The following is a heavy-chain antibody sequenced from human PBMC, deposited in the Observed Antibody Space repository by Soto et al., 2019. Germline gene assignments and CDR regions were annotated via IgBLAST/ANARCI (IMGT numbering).Heavy chain of an antibody. V-gene: IGHV4-59*08. J-gene: IGHJ6*02. D-gene: IGHD3-16*02. CDR2: IYYSGST. CDR1: GGSISSYY. Sequence: QVQLQESGPGLVKPSETLCLTCTVSGGSISSYYWSWVRQAPGTGLEWIGYIYYSGSTNCNPSHKSRVTISVDTSKNQFSLKLSSVTAADTAVYYCARDLSGYGMDVWGQGTTVTVSS. CDR3: ARDLSGYGMDV.